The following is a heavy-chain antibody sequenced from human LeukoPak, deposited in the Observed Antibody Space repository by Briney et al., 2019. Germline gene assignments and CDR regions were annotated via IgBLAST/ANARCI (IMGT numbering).Heavy chain of an antibody. CDR2: ISYDGSNK. CDR1: GFTFSSYG. CDR3: AKDSTSYGDHLDY. D-gene: IGHD4-17*01. J-gene: IGHJ4*02. Sequence: GGSLRLSCAASGFTFSSYGMHWVRQAPGKGLEWVAVISYDGSNKYYADSVKGRFTISRDNSKNTLYLQMNSLGAEDTAVYYCAKDSTSYGDHLDYWGQGTLVTVSS. V-gene: IGHV3-30*18.